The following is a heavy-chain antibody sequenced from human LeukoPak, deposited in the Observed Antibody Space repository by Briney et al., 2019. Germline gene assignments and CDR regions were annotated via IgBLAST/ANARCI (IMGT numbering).Heavy chain of an antibody. J-gene: IGHJ4*02. CDR2: MYNRGST. CDR1: GDSISNYY. CDR3: ARAEKAVTGTLDS. V-gene: IGHV4-59*01. Sequence: SETLSLTCTVSGDSISNYYWSWIRQSPGKELEWIGYMYNRGSTIYNPSLKSRVTISTDTSKNQFSLRLTSVTAAATAVYHCARAEKAVTGTLDSWGQGTLITVSS. D-gene: IGHD6-19*01.